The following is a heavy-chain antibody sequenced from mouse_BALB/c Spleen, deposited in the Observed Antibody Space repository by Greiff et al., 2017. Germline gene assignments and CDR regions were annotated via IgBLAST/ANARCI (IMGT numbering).Heavy chain of an antibody. J-gene: IGHJ4*01. D-gene: IGHD1-2*01. V-gene: IGHV5-17*02. Sequence: EVQLQESGGGLVQPGGSRKLSCAASGFTFSSFGMHWVRQAPEKGLEWVAYISSGSSTIYYADTVKGRFTISRDNPKNTLFLQMTSLRSEDTAMYYCATRGGNSLLRLMDYWGQGTSVTVSS. CDR3: ATRGGNSLLRLMDY. CDR2: ISSGSSTI. CDR1: GFTFSSFG.